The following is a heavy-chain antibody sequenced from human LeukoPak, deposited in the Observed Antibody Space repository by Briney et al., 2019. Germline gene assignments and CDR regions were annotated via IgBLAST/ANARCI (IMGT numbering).Heavy chain of an antibody. CDR3: ARTRITIFGVVIPAFDI. D-gene: IGHD3-3*01. CDR2: IYYSGST. V-gene: IGHV4-30-4*01. CDR1: GGPISSGDYY. Sequence: QTLSLTCTVSGGPISSGDYYWSWIRQPPGKGLEWIGYIYYSGSTYYNPSLKSRVTISVDTSKNQFSLKLSSVTAADTAVYYCARTRITIFGVVIPAFDIWGQGTMVTVSS. J-gene: IGHJ3*02.